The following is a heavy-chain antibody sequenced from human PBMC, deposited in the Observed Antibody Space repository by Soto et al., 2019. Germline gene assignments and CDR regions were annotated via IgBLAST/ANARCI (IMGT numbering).Heavy chain of an antibody. CDR1: GFTFSNYA. CDR2: IVGSGGNT. V-gene: IGHV3-23*01. CDR3: AKAFNYGSGSNYKAFDY. D-gene: IGHD3-10*01. Sequence: GGSLRLSCSASGFTFSNYAMSWVRQASGKGLEWVSGIVGSGGNTYYADSVKGRFTISRDNAKSTLYLQMNSLGVEDTAIYYCAKAFNYGSGSNYKAFDYRGQGTLVTVSS. J-gene: IGHJ4*02.